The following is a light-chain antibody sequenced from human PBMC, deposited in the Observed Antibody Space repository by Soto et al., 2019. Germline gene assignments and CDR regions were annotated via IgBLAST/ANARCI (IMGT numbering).Light chain of an antibody. J-gene: IGLJ2*01. Sequence: QSALTQPASVSGSPEQSITISCTGTSSDVGSYNLVSWYQQHPGKAPKLMIYEGSKRPSGVSNRFSGSKSGNTASLTISGLQAEDEADYYCCSYAGSSTGVFGGGTKLTVL. CDR1: SSDVGSYNL. CDR2: EGS. CDR3: CSYAGSSTGV. V-gene: IGLV2-23*01.